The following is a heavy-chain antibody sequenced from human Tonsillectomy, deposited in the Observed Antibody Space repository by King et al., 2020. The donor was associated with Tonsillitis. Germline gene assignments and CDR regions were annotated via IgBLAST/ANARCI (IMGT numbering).Heavy chain of an antibody. CDR2: IYYSGST. Sequence: QLQESGPGLVKPSQTLSLTCTVSGDSISSGDHYWSWIRQHPGKGLAWIGDIYYSGSTYYNPPLKSRLSISVDTSKNQFSLKLSSVTAADTAVYYCARERDYCSNSICYFMDYWGQGTLVTVSS. J-gene: IGHJ4*02. CDR3: ARERDYCSNSICYFMDY. D-gene: IGHD2-2*01. CDR1: GDSISSGDHY. V-gene: IGHV4-31*03.